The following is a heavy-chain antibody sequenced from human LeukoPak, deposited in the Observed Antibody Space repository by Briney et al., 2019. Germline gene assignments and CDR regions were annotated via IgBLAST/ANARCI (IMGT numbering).Heavy chain of an antibody. CDR3: ARDPGGTLLFDY. D-gene: IGHD1-1*01. CDR1: GYTFTGYY. V-gene: IGHV1-2*02. J-gene: IGHJ4*02. Sequence: ASVKVSCKASGYTFTGYYMHWVRQAPGQGLEWMGWVNPNSGGTNYAQKFQGRVTMTRDTSISTAYMELSRLRSDDTAVYYCARDPGGTLLFDYWGQGTLVTVSS. CDR2: VNPNSGGT.